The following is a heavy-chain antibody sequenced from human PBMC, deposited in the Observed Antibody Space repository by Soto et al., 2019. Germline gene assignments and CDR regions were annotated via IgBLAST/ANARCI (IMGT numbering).Heavy chain of an antibody. CDR1: GFTFRSYA. CDR2: IADSRDRT. D-gene: IGHD2-15*01. CDR3: AKGID. V-gene: IGHV3-23*01. J-gene: IGHJ4*02. Sequence: EVQLLESGGGLVQPGGSLRLSCAASGFTFRSYAMSWVRQAPGKGLKWVSVIADSRDRTYYADSVKGRFTISRDNSKNTLYLQMHNLRAEDTATYYCAKGIDWGQGTRVTVSS.